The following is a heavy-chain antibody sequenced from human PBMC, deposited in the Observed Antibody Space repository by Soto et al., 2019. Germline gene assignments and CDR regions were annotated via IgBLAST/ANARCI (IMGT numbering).Heavy chain of an antibody. V-gene: IGHV3-23*01. Sequence: GGSLRLSCAASGFTFSSYAMSWVRQAPGKGLEWVSAISGSGGSTYYADSVKGRFTISRDNSKNTLYLQMNSLRAEDTAVYYCAKDHGGVVTAILDYFDYWGKGTLGTVAS. CDR1: GFTFSSYA. CDR2: ISGSGGST. CDR3: AKDHGGVVTAILDYFDY. J-gene: IGHJ4*02. D-gene: IGHD2-21*02.